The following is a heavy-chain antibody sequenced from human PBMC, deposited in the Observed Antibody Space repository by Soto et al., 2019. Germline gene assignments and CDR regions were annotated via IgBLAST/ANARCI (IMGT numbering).Heavy chain of an antibody. Sequence: SETLSLTCAVYGGSFSDYFWTWIRQPPGKGLEWIGEINHSGSTNFNPSLKSRVAISADTSRNQFSLRVTSVTAADTAAYYCAGREFASSSFHYYYYAVDVWGQGTTVTSP. V-gene: IGHV4-34*01. D-gene: IGHD6-6*01. CDR1: GGSFSDYF. J-gene: IGHJ6*02. CDR2: INHSGST. CDR3: AGREFASSSFHYYYYAVDV.